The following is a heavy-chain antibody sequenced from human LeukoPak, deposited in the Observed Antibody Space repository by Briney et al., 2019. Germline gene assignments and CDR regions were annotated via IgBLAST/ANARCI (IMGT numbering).Heavy chain of an antibody. CDR3: ARLSISSSYPIDY. CDR2: IYYSGST. D-gene: IGHD6-6*01. V-gene: IGHV4-39*01. CDR1: GGSISSSSYY. Sequence: SETLSLTCTVSGGSISSSSYYWGWIRQPPGKGLEWIGSIYYSGSTYYNPSLKSRVTISVDTSKNQFSLKLSSVTAADTAVYYWARLSISSSYPIDYWGQGTLVTVSS. J-gene: IGHJ4*02.